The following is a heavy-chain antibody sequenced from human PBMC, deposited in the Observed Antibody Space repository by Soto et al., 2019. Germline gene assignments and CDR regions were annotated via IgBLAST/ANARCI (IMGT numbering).Heavy chain of an antibody. J-gene: IGHJ4*02. CDR2: ISGSGGST. D-gene: IGHD6-19*01. V-gene: IGHV3-23*01. CDR1: GFTFSSYA. CDR3: AGGLAVAVFYYFDY. Sequence: QTGGSLRLSCAASGFTFSSYAMSWVRQAPGKGLEWVSAISGSGGSTYYADSVKGRFTISRDNSKNTLYLQMNSLRAEDTAVYYCAGGLAVAVFYYFDYWGQGTLVTVSS.